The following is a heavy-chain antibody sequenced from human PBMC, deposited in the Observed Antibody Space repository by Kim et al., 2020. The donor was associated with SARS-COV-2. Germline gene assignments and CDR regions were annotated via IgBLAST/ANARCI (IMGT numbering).Heavy chain of an antibody. CDR2: VKSEVDGGTT. D-gene: IGHD3-10*01. V-gene: IGHV3-15*01. J-gene: IGHJ4*02. Sequence: GGSLRLSCTASGFYFNNAWMTWVRQAPGKGLEWIGLVKSEVDGGTTEYAAPVRGRVTISRDDSKEMVFLQMSSLKTEDTAVYYCTTGLSGLGSYYNRFYFDHWGQGTLVTVSS. CDR1: GFYFNNAW. CDR3: TTGLSGLGSYYNRFYFDH.